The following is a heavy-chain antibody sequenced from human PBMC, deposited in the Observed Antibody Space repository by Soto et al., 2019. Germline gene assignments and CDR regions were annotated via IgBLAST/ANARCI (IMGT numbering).Heavy chain of an antibody. V-gene: IGHV4-4*07. Sequence: NPSETLSLTCSVSGESISNFYWSWIRQPAGKGLEWIGHVHVSGGTNYNAPLQSRVTMSLDTSSNHVSLQLRSLTAADTAVYYCARDRYGWYPGFDLDVWGPGTTVTVS. CDR1: GESISNFY. D-gene: IGHD6-19*01. CDR3: ARDRYGWYPGFDLDV. CDR2: VHVSGGT. J-gene: IGHJ6*02.